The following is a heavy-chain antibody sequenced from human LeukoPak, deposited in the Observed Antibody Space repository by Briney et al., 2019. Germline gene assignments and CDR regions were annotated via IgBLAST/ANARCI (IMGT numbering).Heavy chain of an antibody. CDR2: INHSGST. V-gene: IGHV4-34*01. CDR3: ARASYYGSGSYLDFDY. CDR1: GGSFSGYY. D-gene: IGHD3-10*01. J-gene: IGHJ4*02. Sequence: SETLSLTCAVYGGSFSGYYWSWIRQPPGKGLEWIGEINHSGSTNYNPSLKSRVTISVDTSKNQFSLKLSSVTAADTAVYYCARASYYGSGSYLDFDYWGQGTLDTVSS.